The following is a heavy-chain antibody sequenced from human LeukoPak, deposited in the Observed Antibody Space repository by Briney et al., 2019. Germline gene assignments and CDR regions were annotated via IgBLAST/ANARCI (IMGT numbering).Heavy chain of an antibody. V-gene: IGHV3-13*01. D-gene: IGHD5-18*01. CDR1: GFTFSSYD. J-gene: IGHJ3*02. CDR3: ARASLWKGAFDI. Sequence: GGSLRLSCAASGFTFSSYDMHWVRQATGKGLEWVSAIGTAGDTYYPGSVKGRFTISRENAKNSLYLQMNSLRAGDTAVYYCARASLWKGAFDIWGQGTMVTVSS. CDR2: IGTAGDT.